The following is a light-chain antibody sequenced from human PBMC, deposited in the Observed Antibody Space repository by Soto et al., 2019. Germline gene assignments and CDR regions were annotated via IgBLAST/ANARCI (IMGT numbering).Light chain of an antibody. Sequence: QSVRTQPPSASGTPGQRVTISCSGSSSNIGSNTVNWYQQLPGTAPKLLIYSNNQRPSGVPDRFSGSKSGTSASLAISGLQSEDEADYYCAVCHDSLTVFYVFGTGTKVTVL. J-gene: IGLJ1*01. CDR2: SNN. V-gene: IGLV1-44*01. CDR1: SSNIGSNT. CDR3: AVCHDSLTVFYV.